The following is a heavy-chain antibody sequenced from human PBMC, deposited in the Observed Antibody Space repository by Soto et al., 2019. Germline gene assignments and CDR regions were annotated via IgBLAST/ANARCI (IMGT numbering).Heavy chain of an antibody. Sequence: LPETLSLTCAVYGGSFSGYYWSWIRQPPGKGLEWIGEINHSGSTNYNPSLKSRVTISVDTSKNQFSLKLSSVTAADTAVYYCARHTPAISISDHWGQGTLVTVSS. V-gene: IGHV4-34*01. D-gene: IGHD2-15*01. J-gene: IGHJ4*02. CDR3: ARHTPAISISDH. CDR1: GGSFSGYY. CDR2: INHSGST.